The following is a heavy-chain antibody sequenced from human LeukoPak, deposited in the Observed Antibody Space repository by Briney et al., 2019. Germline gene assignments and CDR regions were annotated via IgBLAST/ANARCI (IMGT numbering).Heavy chain of an antibody. CDR3: ARGRENGAYVSRVLDY. CDR2: IMESGDIT. D-gene: IGHD2-8*01. Sequence: GGSLRLSCVGSGFSFSNYVMRWVRQAPGKELEWVSSIMESGDITYYADSVKVRFTISRDNSKNTLYLQMNSLIAEDTALYYCARGRENGAYVSRVLDYWGQGILVTVSS. CDR1: GFSFSNYV. J-gene: IGHJ4*02. V-gene: IGHV3-23*01.